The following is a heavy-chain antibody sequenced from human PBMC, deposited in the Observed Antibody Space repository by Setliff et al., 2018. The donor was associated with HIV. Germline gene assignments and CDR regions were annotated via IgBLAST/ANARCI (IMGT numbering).Heavy chain of an antibody. Sequence: LETLSLTCAVYGGSISGYYWSWIRQPPGKGLEWIGEINPVGRNDNYNPSLNNRAAIVLDTSKNQFSLWLTSVTAADTAVYYCARVGLRFKYTFDYWGQGMLVTVSS. CDR2: INPVGRND. CDR1: GGSISGYY. D-gene: IGHD5-12*01. CDR3: ARVGLRFKYTFDY. J-gene: IGHJ4*02. V-gene: IGHV4-34*04.